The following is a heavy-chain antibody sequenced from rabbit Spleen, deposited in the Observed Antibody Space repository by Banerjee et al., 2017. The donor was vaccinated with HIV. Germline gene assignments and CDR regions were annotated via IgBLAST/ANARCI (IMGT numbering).Heavy chain of an antibody. CDR3: ARGSATMTML. D-gene: IGHD2-1*01. CDR2: IYTGSDST. J-gene: IGHJ4*01. Sequence: QSLEESGRGLVQPEGSLTLTCTASGFSFSSSYYMCWVRQAPGKGLEWIGCIYTGSDSTAYASWAKGRFTVSKTSSTTVTLQLNSLTAADTATYFCARGSATMTMLWGPGTLVTVS. V-gene: IGHV1S40*01. CDR1: GFSFSSSYY.